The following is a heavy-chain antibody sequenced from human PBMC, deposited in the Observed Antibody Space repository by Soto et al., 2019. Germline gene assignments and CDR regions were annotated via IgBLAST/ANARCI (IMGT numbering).Heavy chain of an antibody. Sequence: SQTLSLTCAISGDSVSSNSAAWNWIRQSPSRGLEWLGRTYYRSKWYNDYAVSVKSRITINPDTSKNEFSLQLNSVTPEDTAVYYCARDREVGAVAGGWYLRMFYYWGRGSMVTVAS. V-gene: IGHV6-1*01. CDR3: ARDREVGAVAGGWYLRMFYY. D-gene: IGHD6-19*01. CDR1: GDSVSSNSAA. CDR2: TYYRSKWYN. J-gene: IGHJ4*03.